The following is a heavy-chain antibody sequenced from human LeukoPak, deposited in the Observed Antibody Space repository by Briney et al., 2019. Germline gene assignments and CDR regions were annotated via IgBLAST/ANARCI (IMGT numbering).Heavy chain of an antibody. V-gene: IGHV3-30*04. Sequence: PGGSLRLSCAASGFTFSSYAMHWVRQAPGKGLEWVAVISYDGSNKYYADSVKGRFTISRDNSKSTLYLQMNSLRAEDTAVYYCAREAGIAAAGPLFDYWGQGTLVTVSS. CDR1: GFTFSSYA. D-gene: IGHD6-13*01. CDR2: ISYDGSNK. J-gene: IGHJ4*02. CDR3: AREAGIAAAGPLFDY.